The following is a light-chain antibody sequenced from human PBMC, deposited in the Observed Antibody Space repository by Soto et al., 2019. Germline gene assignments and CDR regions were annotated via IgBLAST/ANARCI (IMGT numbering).Light chain of an antibody. CDR1: QTVGSN. Sequence: ETMVTKSPDTLSVSLWERATLSCRASQTVGSNLAWYQHKPGQAPRLLISGASTRATGVPARFSGSGSGTEFALTISGLQSEDFTVYFCQQYNTRPQTFGQGTKVDI. CDR2: GAS. J-gene: IGKJ1*01. V-gene: IGKV3-15*01. CDR3: QQYNTRPQT.